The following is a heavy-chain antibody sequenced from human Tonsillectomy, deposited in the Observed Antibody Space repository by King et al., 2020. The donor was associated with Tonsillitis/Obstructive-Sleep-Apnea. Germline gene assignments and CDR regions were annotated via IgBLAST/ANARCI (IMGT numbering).Heavy chain of an antibody. CDR1: GFTLSSYW. CDR3: AREAVAGFDS. Sequence: EVQLVESGGGLVQPGGSLRLSCAASGFTLSSYWMSWVRQAPGKGLEWVANIKQDGSEKYYVDSVKGRFTISRDNAKNSVYLQVNSLRAEDTAVYYCAREAVAGFDSWGQGTLVTVSS. D-gene: IGHD6-19*01. J-gene: IGHJ4*02. V-gene: IGHV3-7*03. CDR2: IKQDGSEK.